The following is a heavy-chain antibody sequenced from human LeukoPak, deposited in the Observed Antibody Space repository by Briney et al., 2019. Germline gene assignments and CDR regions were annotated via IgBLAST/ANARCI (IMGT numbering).Heavy chain of an antibody. Sequence: GGSLTLACTASGSTFNTYPMLWVRQAPGKGLEFVSGISVNGGSKYYADSVEGRFTVSRDSSKNTLFLQLGSLRPDGTAIYYCARPRALYNNHHSHFYMDAWGKGTTVVVSS. V-gene: IGHV3-64*02. CDR3: ARPRALYNNHHSHFYMDA. CDR1: GSTFNTYP. D-gene: IGHD1-1*01. CDR2: ISVNGGSK. J-gene: IGHJ6*03.